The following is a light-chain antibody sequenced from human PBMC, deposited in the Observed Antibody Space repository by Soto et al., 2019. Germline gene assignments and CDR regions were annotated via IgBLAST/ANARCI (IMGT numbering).Light chain of an antibody. V-gene: IGLV1-47*01. J-gene: IGLJ1*01. CDR3: AAFNDILGYV. CDR2: RNN. CDR1: SSDIGSNF. Sequence: QSALTQPPSASGTPGQRVTMSCSGSSSDIGSNFVYWYQQLPGTAPKLLIYRNNQHPSGVPARFSGSKSVTPASLAICGPRSEDETIYYCAAFNDILGYVFXTGTKGT.